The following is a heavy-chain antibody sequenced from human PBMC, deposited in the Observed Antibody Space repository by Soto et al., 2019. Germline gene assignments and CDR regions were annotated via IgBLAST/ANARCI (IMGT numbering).Heavy chain of an antibody. CDR2: IWYDGSNK. D-gene: IGHD3-22*01. Sequence: PGGSLRLSCAASGFAFSTYGMHWVRQAPGKGLDWVAVIWYDGSNKYYADSVKGRFTISRDNSKNTLYLQMNSLRAEDTAVYYCAKSPGMYYYDSSGYYHYDYWGQGTLVTVSS. CDR1: GFAFSTYG. CDR3: AKSPGMYYYDSSGYYHYDY. J-gene: IGHJ4*02. V-gene: IGHV3-33*06.